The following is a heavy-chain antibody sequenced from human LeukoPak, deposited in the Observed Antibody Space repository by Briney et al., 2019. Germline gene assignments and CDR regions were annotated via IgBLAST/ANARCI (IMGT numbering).Heavy chain of an antibody. CDR2: IYYSGST. D-gene: IGHD2-2*01. CDR1: GGSISSYY. V-gene: IGHV4-59*01. CDR3: ARGGSTSWAKFDN. Sequence: PSETLSLTCNVSGGSISSYYWSWIRQPPGKGLEWIGYIYYSGSTNYNPSLKSRVTISVDTSKNHFSPKLSSVTAADTAVYYCARGGSTSWAKFDNWGQGTLVTVSS. J-gene: IGHJ4*02.